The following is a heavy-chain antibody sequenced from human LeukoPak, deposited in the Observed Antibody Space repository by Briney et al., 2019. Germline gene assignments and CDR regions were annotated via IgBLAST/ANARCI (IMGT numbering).Heavy chain of an antibody. Sequence: SETLSLTCTVSGGSISSYYWNWIRQPPGKGLEWIGYIYYSGSTNYNPSLKSRITMSVDTSKNQFSLKLSSVTAADTAVYYCARDPRYCSGGSCGFDYWGQETLVTVSS. D-gene: IGHD2-15*01. J-gene: IGHJ4*02. CDR1: GGSISSYY. V-gene: IGHV4-59*01. CDR3: ARDPRYCSGGSCGFDY. CDR2: IYYSGST.